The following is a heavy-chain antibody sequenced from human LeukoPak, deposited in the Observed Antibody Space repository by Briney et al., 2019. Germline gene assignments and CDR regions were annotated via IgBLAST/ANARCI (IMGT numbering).Heavy chain of an antibody. D-gene: IGHD4-17*01. CDR1: GFTFSSYE. Sequence: GGSLRLSCAASGFTFSSYEMNWVRQAPGKGLEWVSYISSSGSTIYYADSVKGRFTISRDNAKNTLYLQMNSLRAEDTAVYYCAKSQVTTSWYMDVWGKGTTVTISS. V-gene: IGHV3-48*03. CDR3: AKSQVTTSWYMDV. J-gene: IGHJ6*03. CDR2: ISSSGSTI.